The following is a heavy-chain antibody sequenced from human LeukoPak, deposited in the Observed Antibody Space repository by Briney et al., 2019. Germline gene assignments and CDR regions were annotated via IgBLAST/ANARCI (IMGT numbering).Heavy chain of an antibody. Sequence: GGSLRLSCAASRFTFSTCGMHRVRQAPGKGLEWVSLIRYDGGNKYYADSVKGRFTISRDNSKNTLYLQMNSLRAEDTAVYYCVKDPYGDYLRYFDYWGQGTLVTVSS. CDR3: VKDPYGDYLRYFDY. J-gene: IGHJ4*02. V-gene: IGHV3-30*02. CDR2: IRYDGGNK. D-gene: IGHD4-17*01. CDR1: RFTFSTCG.